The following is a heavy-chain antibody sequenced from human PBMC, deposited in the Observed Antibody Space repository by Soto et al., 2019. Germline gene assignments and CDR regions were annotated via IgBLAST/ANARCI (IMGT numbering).Heavy chain of an antibody. CDR2: FFHSGNT. CDR1: GGSISSGGYS. D-gene: IGHD6-25*01. CDR3: ARDLDRTYSSGPGL. Sequence: SETLSLTCAVSGGSISSGGYSWSWIRQPPGKGLEWIGYFFHSGNTNYNPSLKSRVAISVDTSRNQVFLNLTSVTAADTAVYYCARDLDRTYSSGPGLWGPGTLVTVSS. V-gene: IGHV4-61*08. J-gene: IGHJ4*02.